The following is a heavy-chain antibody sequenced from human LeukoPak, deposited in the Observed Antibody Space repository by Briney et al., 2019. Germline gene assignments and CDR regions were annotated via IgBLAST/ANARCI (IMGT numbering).Heavy chain of an antibody. CDR2: INHSGIT. D-gene: IGHD3-9*01. V-gene: IGHV4-38-2*02. J-gene: IGHJ4*02. Sequence: SETLSLACTVSSYSISSGYYWGWIRQSPGKGLEWIASINHSGITYYNPSLKSRVTISVDTSKNQFSLKLTSVTAADTAVYYCGRDRPTGYYDYWGQGILVTVSS. CDR3: GRDRPTGYYDY. CDR1: SYSISSGYY.